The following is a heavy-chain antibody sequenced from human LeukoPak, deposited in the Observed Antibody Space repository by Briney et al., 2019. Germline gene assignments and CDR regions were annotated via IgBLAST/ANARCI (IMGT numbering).Heavy chain of an antibody. V-gene: IGHV1-2*02. CDR2: INPNSGGT. J-gene: IGHJ4*02. D-gene: IGHD3-22*01. CDR1: GYTFTGYY. CDR3: ARDFDPYDSTGYYHLFDY. Sequence: GASVKVSCKASGYTFTGYYMHWVRQAPGQGLEWMGWINPNSGGTNYAQKFQGRVTMTRDTSISTAYMELSSLRSEDTAVYYCARDFDPYDSTGYYHLFDYWGLGTLVTVSS.